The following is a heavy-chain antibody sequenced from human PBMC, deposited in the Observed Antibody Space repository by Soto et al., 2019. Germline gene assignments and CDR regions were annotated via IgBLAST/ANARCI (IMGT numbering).Heavy chain of an antibody. CDR1: GGSFSGYY. CDR3: ARVRYSGYDYRFDY. CDR2: INHSGST. D-gene: IGHD5-12*01. V-gene: IGHV4-34*01. Sequence: SETLSLTCAVYGGSFSGYYWSWIRQPPGKGLEWIGEINHSGSTNYNPSLKSRVTISVDTSKNQFSLKLSSVTAADTAVYYCARVRYSGYDYRFDYWGQGTLVTVSS. J-gene: IGHJ4*02.